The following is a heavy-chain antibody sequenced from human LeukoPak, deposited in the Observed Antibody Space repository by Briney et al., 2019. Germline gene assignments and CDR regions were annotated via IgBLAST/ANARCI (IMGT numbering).Heavy chain of an antibody. CDR1: GLTFSSYS. CDR2: ISSSSSTI. D-gene: IGHD7-27*01. Sequence: GGSLRLSWAASGLTFSSYSMNWVRQAPGKGLEWVSYISSSSSTIYYADSVKGRFTISRDNAKNSVHLQMNSLRGEDTAVYYCAREIANWDAFDIWGQGTMVTVSS. J-gene: IGHJ3*02. CDR3: AREIANWDAFDI. V-gene: IGHV3-48*04.